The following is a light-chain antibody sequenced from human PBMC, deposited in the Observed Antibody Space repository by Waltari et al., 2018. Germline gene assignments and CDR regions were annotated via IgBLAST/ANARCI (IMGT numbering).Light chain of an antibody. V-gene: IGKV3-11*01. CDR2: DAS. J-gene: IGKJ2*01. Sequence: EIVLTQSPGTLSLSPGEGATLSCRASESVRSYLAWYQQKPGQAPRLLIYDASNRASGIPARFSGSGSGTDFSLSISSLEPEDFAVYYCQQRSTFGQGTKLEIK. CDR3: QQRST. CDR1: ESVRSY.